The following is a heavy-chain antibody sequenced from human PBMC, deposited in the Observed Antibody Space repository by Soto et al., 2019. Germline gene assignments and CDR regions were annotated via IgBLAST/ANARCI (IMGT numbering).Heavy chain of an antibody. J-gene: IGHJ4*02. CDR3: ARTVVSSVGGEFDY. CDR2: ISTSGST. V-gene: IGHV4-4*07. D-gene: IGHD3-16*01. CDR1: CGSISSYY. Sequence: SETLSLTCTVSCGSISSYYWSWIRQPAGKGLEWIGRISTSGSTNYNPSLKSRVTMSVDTSKNQFSLKLSSVTAADTAVYYCARTVVSSVGGEFDYWGQGTLVTVSS.